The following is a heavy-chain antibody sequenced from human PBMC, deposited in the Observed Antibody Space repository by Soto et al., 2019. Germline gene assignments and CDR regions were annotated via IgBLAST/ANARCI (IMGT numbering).Heavy chain of an antibody. V-gene: IGHV3-23*01. D-gene: IGHD6-13*01. CDR1: GFTFSSYA. J-gene: IGHJ6*03. CDR3: AKDRSSSYYYYYYMDV. Sequence: GGSLRLSCAASGFTFSSYAMSWVRQAPGKGLEWVSAISGSGGSTYYADSVKGRFTISRDNSKNTLYLQMNSLRAEDTAVYYCAKDRSSSYYYYYYMDVWGKGTTVTVSS. CDR2: ISGSGGST.